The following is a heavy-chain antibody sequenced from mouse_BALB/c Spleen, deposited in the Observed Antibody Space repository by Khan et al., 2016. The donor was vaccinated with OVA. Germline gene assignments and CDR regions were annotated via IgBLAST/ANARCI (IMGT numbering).Heavy chain of an antibody. J-gene: IGHJ2*01. CDR1: GYSFTNYS. CDR3: ALIYHYGSGFEY. D-gene: IGHD1-1*01. Sequence: VQLKQSGPELVKPGASVRLSCKASGYSFTNYSMFWVKQSLGKSLEWIGYIDPYNGDTNYNQKFMGKATLTVDKSSSTAIMHLNSLTSEDSAVYYCALIYHYGSGFEYWGQGTTLTVSS. CDR2: IDPYNGDT. V-gene: IGHV1S135*01.